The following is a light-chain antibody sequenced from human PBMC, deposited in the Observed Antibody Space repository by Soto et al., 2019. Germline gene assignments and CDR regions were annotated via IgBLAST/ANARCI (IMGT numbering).Light chain of an antibody. CDR1: QSVSSSY. Sequence: EIVLPQSPGTLSLSPGERATLSCRASQSVSSSYLAWYQQKPGQAPRLLIYGASSRATGIPDRFSGSGSGTDFTLTISSLQPEDFATYYCQQSYSTPWTFGQGTKV. CDR3: QQSYSTPWT. CDR2: GAS. V-gene: IGKV3-20*01. J-gene: IGKJ1*01.